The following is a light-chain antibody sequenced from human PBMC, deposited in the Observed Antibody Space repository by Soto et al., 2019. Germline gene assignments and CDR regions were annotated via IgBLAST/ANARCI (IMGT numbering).Light chain of an antibody. CDR3: QQYGSSPRT. V-gene: IGKV3-15*01. CDR2: GAS. J-gene: IGKJ1*01. Sequence: DIVMTQSPATLSVSSGERATLSCRASQSVSSNLAWYQQKPGQAPRLLIYGASTRATGIPARFSGSGSGTEFTLTISSLQSEDFAVYYCQQYGSSPRTFGQGTKVDIK. CDR1: QSVSSN.